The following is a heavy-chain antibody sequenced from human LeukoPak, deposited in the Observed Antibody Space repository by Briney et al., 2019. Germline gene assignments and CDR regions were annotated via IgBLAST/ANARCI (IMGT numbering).Heavy chain of an antibody. D-gene: IGHD1-26*01. CDR3: ARQFDGSHPNAFDI. Sequence: PGRSLRLSCAASGFTFSTYGMHWVRQAPGKRLEWVAVTWYDGSYKYYGDSVKGRFTISRDNPKNTLYLQMASLRVEDTAVYYCARQFDGSHPNAFDIWGQGTTVTVSS. J-gene: IGHJ3*02. CDR2: TWYDGSYK. CDR1: GFTFSTYG. V-gene: IGHV3-33*01.